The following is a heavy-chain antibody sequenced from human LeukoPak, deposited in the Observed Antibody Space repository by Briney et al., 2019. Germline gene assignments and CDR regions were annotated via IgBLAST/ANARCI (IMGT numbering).Heavy chain of an antibody. CDR1: GGSFSGYY. CDR3: ARDPYSGGYGDYYYYYMDL. J-gene: IGHJ6*03. CDR2: INHSGST. D-gene: IGHD1-26*01. Sequence: SETLSLTCAVYGGSFSGYYWSWIRQPPGKGLEWIGEINHSGSTNYNPSLKNLVTISVDTSKNQLSLKLSSVTAADTAVYYCARDPYSGGYGDYYYYYMDLWGQGTTVTISS. V-gene: IGHV4-34*01.